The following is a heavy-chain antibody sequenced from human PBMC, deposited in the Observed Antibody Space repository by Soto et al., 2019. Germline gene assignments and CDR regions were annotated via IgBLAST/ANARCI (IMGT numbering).Heavy chain of an antibody. Sequence: GGSLRLSCAASGFTFSSYAMHWVRQAPGKGLEWVAVISYDGSNKYYADSVKGRFTISRDNSKNTLYLQMNSLRAEDTAVYYCARDQGRGSGWYRDYGMDVWGQGTTVTVSS. CDR2: ISYDGSNK. D-gene: IGHD6-19*01. J-gene: IGHJ6*02. V-gene: IGHV3-30-3*01. CDR1: GFTFSSYA. CDR3: ARDQGRGSGWYRDYGMDV.